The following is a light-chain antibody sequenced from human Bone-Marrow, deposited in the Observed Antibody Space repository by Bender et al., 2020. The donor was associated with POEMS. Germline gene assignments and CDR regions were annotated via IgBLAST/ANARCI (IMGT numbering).Light chain of an antibody. CDR1: SGDIGGYNL. V-gene: IGLV2-23*02. CDR3: CSYGGSSTFV. Sequence: QSALTQPASVSGSPGQSITISCTGDSGDIGGYNLVSWYQHHPGKAPKLIIYEVSQRPSGVSHRFSGSKSGYTASLTISGLQAEDEADYYCCSYGGSSTFVFGSGTKVSVL. J-gene: IGLJ1*01. CDR2: EVS.